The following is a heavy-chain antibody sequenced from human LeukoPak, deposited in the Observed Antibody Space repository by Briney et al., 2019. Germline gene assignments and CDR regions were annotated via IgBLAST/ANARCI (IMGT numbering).Heavy chain of an antibody. V-gene: IGHV1-18*01. J-gene: IGHJ6*03. D-gene: IGHD3-10*01. Sequence: ASVEVSCKASGYTFTSYGISWVRQAPGQGLEWMGWISAYNGNTNYAQKLQGRVTMTTDTSTSTAYMELRSLRSDDTAVYYCARARATMVRGVTYDYYYYMDVWGKGTTVTVSS. CDR1: GYTFTSYG. CDR2: ISAYNGNT. CDR3: ARARATMVRGVTYDYYYYMDV.